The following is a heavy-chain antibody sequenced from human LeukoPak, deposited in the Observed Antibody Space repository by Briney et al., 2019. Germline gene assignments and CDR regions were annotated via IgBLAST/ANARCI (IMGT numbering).Heavy chain of an antibody. J-gene: IGHJ4*02. CDR1: GYTFTNYY. CDR2: INPSGGST. D-gene: IGHD3-16*01. CDR3: AKNLGGEFDY. Sequence: GASVKVSCKASGYTFTNYYMHWVRQAPGQGLEWMGIINPSGGSTSYAQKFQGRVTMTRDTSTSTVYMELSSLRAEDTAVYYCAKNLGGEFDYWGQGTLVTVSS. V-gene: IGHV1-46*01.